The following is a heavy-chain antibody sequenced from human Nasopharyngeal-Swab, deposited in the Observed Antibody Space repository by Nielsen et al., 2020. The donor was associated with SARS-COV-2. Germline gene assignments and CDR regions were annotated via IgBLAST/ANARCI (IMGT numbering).Heavy chain of an antibody. CDR1: GGSISSYY. CDR2: IYYSGST. D-gene: IGHD6-19*01. J-gene: IGHJ3*02. Sequence: SETLSLTCTVSGGSISSYYWGWIRQHPGKGLEWIGSIYYSGSTYYNPSLKSRVTISVDTSKNQFSLKLSSVTAADTAVYYCATPGIAVVGAFDIWGQGTMVTVSS. CDR3: ATPGIAVVGAFDI. V-gene: IGHV4-39*01.